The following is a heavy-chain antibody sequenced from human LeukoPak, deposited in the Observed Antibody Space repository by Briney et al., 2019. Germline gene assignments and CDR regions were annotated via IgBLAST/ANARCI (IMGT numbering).Heavy chain of an antibody. V-gene: IGHV3-7*01. CDR3: ARDPAYYYDSSGSLDY. CDR1: GFTFSSYG. D-gene: IGHD3-22*01. Sequence: GGSLRLSCAASGFTFSSYGMSWVRQAPGKGLEWVANIKQDGSEKYYVESVKGRFTISRDNAKTSLYLQMNSLRSEDKAVYYCARDPAYYYDSSGSLDYWGQGPLVTVSS. J-gene: IGHJ4*02. CDR2: IKQDGSEK.